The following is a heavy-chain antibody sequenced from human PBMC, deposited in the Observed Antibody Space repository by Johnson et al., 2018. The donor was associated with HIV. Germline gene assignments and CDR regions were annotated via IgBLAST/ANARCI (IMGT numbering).Heavy chain of an antibody. CDR3: AKERLLHDAFDF. D-gene: IGHD5-18*01. J-gene: IGHJ3*01. CDR1: GFTFSDYY. CDR2: ISSSGSTI. V-gene: IGHV3-11*04. Sequence: QMQLVESGGGLVKPGGSLRLSCAASGFTFSDYYMSWIRQAPGKGLEWVSYISSSGSTIYYADSVKGRFTISRDNARNTLYLQMNSLRAEDTAVYHCAKERLLHDAFDFWGQGTMVTVSS.